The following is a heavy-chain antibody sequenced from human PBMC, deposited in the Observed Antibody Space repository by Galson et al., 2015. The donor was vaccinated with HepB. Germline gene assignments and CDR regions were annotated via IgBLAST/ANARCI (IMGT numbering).Heavy chain of an antibody. Sequence: SLRLSCAASGFTFSRYWMHWVRQVPGKGLVWVSRINSDGSSTSYADSVKGRFTISRDNAKNTLYLQMNSLRAEDTAVYYCARALHYDILTGVDYWGQGTLVTVSS. J-gene: IGHJ4*02. CDR3: ARALHYDILTGVDY. CDR2: INSDGSST. CDR1: GFTFSRYW. D-gene: IGHD3-9*01. V-gene: IGHV3-74*01.